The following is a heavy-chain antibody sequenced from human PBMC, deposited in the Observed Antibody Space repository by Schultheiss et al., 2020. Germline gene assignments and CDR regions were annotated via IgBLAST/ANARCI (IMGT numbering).Heavy chain of an antibody. CDR3: ARDRGWKNFDY. CDR2: IYYSGST. D-gene: IGHD1-1*01. V-gene: IGHV4-59*01. J-gene: IGHJ4*02. CDR1: GGSISSYY. Sequence: GSLRLSCTVSGGSISSYYWSWIRQPPGKGLEWIGSIYYSGSTNYNPSLKSRVTISVDTSKNQFSLKLSSVTAADTAVYYCARDRGWKNFDYWGQGTLVTVAS.